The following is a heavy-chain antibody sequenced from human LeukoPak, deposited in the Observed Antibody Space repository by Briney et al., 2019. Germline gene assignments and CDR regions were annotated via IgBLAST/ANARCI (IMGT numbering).Heavy chain of an antibody. D-gene: IGHD3-22*01. CDR3: ARDLGDSSGSRGDYFDY. J-gene: IGHJ4*02. CDR1: GGSISSSSYY. Sequence: SETLSLTCTVSGGSISSSSYYWGWIRQPPGKGLEWIGSIYYSGSTYYNPSLKSRVTISVDTSKNQFSLKLSSVTAADTAVYYCARDLGDSSGSRGDYFDYWGQGTLVTVSS. CDR2: IYYSGST. V-gene: IGHV4-39*07.